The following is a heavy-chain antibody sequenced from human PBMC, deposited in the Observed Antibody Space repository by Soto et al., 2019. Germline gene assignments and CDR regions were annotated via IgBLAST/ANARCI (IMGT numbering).Heavy chain of an antibody. CDR1: GDSIRSNY. CDR2: IYYSGST. J-gene: IGHJ4*02. D-gene: IGHD3-22*01. Sequence: PSETLSLTCTVSGDSIRSNYWSWIRQPPGKGLEWIGYIYYSGSTNYNPSLKSRITISVDTSKNHFSLKLSSVTAADTAVYYCERHSIWLLLSDYWGQGTLVTVSS. V-gene: IGHV4-59*08. CDR3: ERHSIWLLLSDY.